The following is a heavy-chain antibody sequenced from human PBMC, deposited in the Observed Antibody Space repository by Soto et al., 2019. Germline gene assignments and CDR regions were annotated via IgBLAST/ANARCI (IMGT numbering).Heavy chain of an antibody. CDR3: ARRARNYYYYYYYMDV. D-gene: IGHD1-7*01. CDR2: INHSGST. J-gene: IGHJ6*03. V-gene: IGHV4-34*01. Sequence: PGKGLEWIGEINHSGSTNYNPSLKSRVTISVDTSKNQFSLKLSSVTAADTAVYYCARRARNYYYYYYYMDVWGKGTTVTVSS.